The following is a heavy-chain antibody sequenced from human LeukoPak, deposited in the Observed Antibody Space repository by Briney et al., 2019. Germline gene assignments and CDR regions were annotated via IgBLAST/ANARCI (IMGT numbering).Heavy chain of an antibody. J-gene: IGHJ4*02. Sequence: SETLSLTCNVSGDSITDYYWSWIRQPPEKGLEWIGFIYHSGNTNYNPSLANRVTLSLDTSKTQLSLRLTSVTAADTAVYYCAREEGIAAAGALEYWGQGILVTVSS. V-gene: IGHV4-59*01. CDR1: GDSITDYY. CDR2: IYHSGNT. D-gene: IGHD6-13*01. CDR3: AREEGIAAAGALEY.